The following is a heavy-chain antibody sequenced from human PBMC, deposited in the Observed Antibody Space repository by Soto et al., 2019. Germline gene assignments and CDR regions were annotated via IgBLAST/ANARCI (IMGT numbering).Heavy chain of an antibody. CDR3: AREGIAVAGPKRNAFDI. Sequence: SQTLSLTCAISGDSVSSNSAAWNWIRQSPSRGLEWLGRTYYRSKWYNDYAVSVKSRITINPDTSKNQFSLQLNSVTPEDAAVYYCAREGIAVAGPKRNAFDIWGQGTMVTVSS. CDR1: GDSVSSNSAA. V-gene: IGHV6-1*01. D-gene: IGHD6-19*01. J-gene: IGHJ3*02. CDR2: TYYRSKWYN.